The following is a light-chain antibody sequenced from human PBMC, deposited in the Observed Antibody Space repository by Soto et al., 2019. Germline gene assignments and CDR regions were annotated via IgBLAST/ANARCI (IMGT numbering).Light chain of an antibody. Sequence: DIQMTQSPSSLSASVGDRVTSTCRASQSISSYLNWYQQKPGKAPNLLIYTASNLESGVPSRFSGSGSGTDFNLTITSLQPEDFATYFCQQSYSRPRTFGQGTKVE. CDR2: TAS. J-gene: IGKJ1*01. CDR3: QQSYSRPRT. CDR1: QSISSY. V-gene: IGKV1-39*01.